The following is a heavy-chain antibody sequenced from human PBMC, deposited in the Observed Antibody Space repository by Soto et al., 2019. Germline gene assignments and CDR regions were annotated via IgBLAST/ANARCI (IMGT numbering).Heavy chain of an antibody. CDR3: ARGLRLPYIVVVPAAPDY. V-gene: IGHV3-23*01. Sequence: GGSLRLSCAASGFTFSSYAMSWVRQAPGKGLEWVSAISGSGGSTYYADSVKGRFTISRDNAKNSLYLQMNSLRAEDTAVYYCARGLRLPYIVVVPAAPDYWGQGTLVTVSS. CDR2: ISGSGGST. D-gene: IGHD2-2*01. J-gene: IGHJ4*02. CDR1: GFTFSSYA.